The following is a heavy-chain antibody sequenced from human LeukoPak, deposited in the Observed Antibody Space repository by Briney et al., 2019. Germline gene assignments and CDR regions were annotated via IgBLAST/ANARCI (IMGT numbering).Heavy chain of an antibody. CDR1: GGSITNYY. J-gene: IGHJ4*02. V-gene: IGHV4-59*08. CDR2: IYYSGST. D-gene: IGHD2-15*01. CDR3: TRAPSSPRPQYYFDY. Sequence: SETLSLTCTVSGGSITNYYWAWIRQPPGKGLEWIGYIYYSGSTYYNPSLKSRVTISVDTSKNQFTLKLSSVTAADTAVYYCTRAPSSPRPQYYFDYWGQGTLVTVSS.